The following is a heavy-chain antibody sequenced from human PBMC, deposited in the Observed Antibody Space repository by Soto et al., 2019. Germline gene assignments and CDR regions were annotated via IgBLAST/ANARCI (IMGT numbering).Heavy chain of an antibody. Sequence: GSLRLSCAASGFPFSSYWMSWVRQAPGKGLEWVANIKQDGSEKYYVDSVKGRFTISRDNAKNSLYLQMNSLRAKDTAVYYCASYPYSSSWYFGYWGQGTLVTVSS. D-gene: IGHD6-13*01. J-gene: IGHJ4*02. CDR1: GFPFSSYW. CDR3: ASYPYSSSWYFGY. V-gene: IGHV3-7*05. CDR2: IKQDGSEK.